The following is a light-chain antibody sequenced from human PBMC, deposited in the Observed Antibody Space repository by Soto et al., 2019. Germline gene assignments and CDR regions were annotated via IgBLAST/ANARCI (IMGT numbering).Light chain of an antibody. CDR2: KAS. J-gene: IGKJ1*01. CDR1: QTISSW. CDR3: QQHNSYSGT. V-gene: IGKV1-5*03. Sequence: DIQMTQSPSTLSGSVGDRVTITCRASQTISSWLAWYQQKPGKAPKLLIYKASTLHSGVPSRFSGRGSGTEFTLTISSLQPDDFATYYCQQHNSYSGTFGQGTKVDIK.